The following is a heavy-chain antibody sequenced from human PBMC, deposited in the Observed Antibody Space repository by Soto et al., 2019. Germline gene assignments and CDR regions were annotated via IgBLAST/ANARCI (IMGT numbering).Heavy chain of an antibody. CDR1: GFTFSSYW. CDR2: IKQDGSEK. CDR3: ARESRGSYFDY. V-gene: IGHV3-7*05. D-gene: IGHD3-16*01. Sequence: EVQLVESGGGLVQPGGSLRLSCAASGFTFSSYWMSWVRQAPGKGLEWVANIKQDGSEKYYVDSVKGRFTISRDNAKNSLYLQMNSLRAEDTAVYYGARESRGSYFDYWGQGTLVTVSS. J-gene: IGHJ4*02.